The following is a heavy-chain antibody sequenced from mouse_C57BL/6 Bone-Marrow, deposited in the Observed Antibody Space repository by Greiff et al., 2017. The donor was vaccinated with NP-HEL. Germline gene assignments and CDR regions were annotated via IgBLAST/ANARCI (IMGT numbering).Heavy chain of an antibody. J-gene: IGHJ3*01. V-gene: IGHV1-82*01. CDR2: IYPGDGDT. Sequence: QVQLKESGPELVKPGASVKISCKASGYAFSSSWMNWVKQRPGKGLEWIGRIYPGDGDTNYNGKFKGKATLTADKSSSTAYMQLSSLTSEDSAVYFCAPLYYDYDGAWFAYWGQGTLVTVSA. CDR1: GYAFSSSW. CDR3: APLYYDYDGAWFAY. D-gene: IGHD2-4*01.